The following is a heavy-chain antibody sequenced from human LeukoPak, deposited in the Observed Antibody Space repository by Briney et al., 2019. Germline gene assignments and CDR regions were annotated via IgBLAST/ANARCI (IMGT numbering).Heavy chain of an antibody. D-gene: IGHD3-10*01. CDR3: ASPPSDYYGSGSYFFDY. Sequence: GRSLGPSCAASGFTFSSYAMHWVRQAPGKGLEWVAVISYDGSNKYYADSVKGRFTISRDNSKNTLYLQMNSLRAEDTAVYYCASPPSDYYGSGSYFFDYWGQGTLVTVSS. V-gene: IGHV3-30*04. J-gene: IGHJ4*02. CDR2: ISYDGSNK. CDR1: GFTFSSYA.